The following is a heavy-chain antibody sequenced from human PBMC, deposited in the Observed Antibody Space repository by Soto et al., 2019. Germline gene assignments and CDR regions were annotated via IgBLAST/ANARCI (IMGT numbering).Heavy chain of an antibody. Sequence: QVQLQQWGAGPLRPLETLSLTCGVSGGSFSGYYWAWIRQSPGKGLEWIGEINDRGSINYNPSLKSRVSISVDTSENNYSLNLRFVTAAATAVYYCARESHDILTGPPWVWYFDLWGRGTLVTVSS. D-gene: IGHD3-9*01. CDR2: INDRGSI. CDR1: GGSFSGYY. J-gene: IGHJ2*01. CDR3: ARESHDILTGPPWVWYFDL. V-gene: IGHV4-34*01.